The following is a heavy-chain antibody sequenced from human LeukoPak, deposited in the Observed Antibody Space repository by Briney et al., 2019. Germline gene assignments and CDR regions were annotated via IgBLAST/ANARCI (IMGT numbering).Heavy chain of an antibody. CDR2: ISGSGGST. CDR1: GFTFSSYA. J-gene: IGHJ4*02. D-gene: IGHD3-10*01. V-gene: IGHV3-23*01. CDR3: ARTIYYYGSGPYYFDY. Sequence: PGGSLRLSCAASGFTFSSYAMSWVRQAPGKGLEWVSAISGSGGSTYYADSVKGRFTISRDNSKNTLYLQMKSLRAEDTAVYYCARTIYYYGSGPYYFDYWGQGTLVTVSS.